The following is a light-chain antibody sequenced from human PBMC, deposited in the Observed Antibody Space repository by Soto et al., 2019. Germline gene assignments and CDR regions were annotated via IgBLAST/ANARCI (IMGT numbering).Light chain of an antibody. CDR2: GAS. CDR3: QQAYSHPLT. Sequence: DIQMPQSPSSVSASVGDRVTITCRASQGVGVWLGWYQQKPGKAPQLLIYGASGLQIGVPSRFSASVSGTDFTLTISRLEPEDFATYYCQQAYSHPLTCCGGTKVDI. CDR1: QGVGVW. J-gene: IGKJ4*02. V-gene: IGKV1-12*01.